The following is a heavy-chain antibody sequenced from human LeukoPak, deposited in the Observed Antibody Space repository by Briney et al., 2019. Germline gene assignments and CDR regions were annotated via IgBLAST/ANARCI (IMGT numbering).Heavy chain of an antibody. Sequence: SETLSLTCAVSGGSISSGGYYWSWIRQPPGKGLEWIGYIYHSGSTYYNPSLKSRVTISVVRSKNQFPLKLSSVTAADTAVYYCARSRYSYGYNWFDPWGQGTLVTVSS. V-gene: IGHV4-30-2*01. CDR3: ARSRYSYGYNWFDP. CDR2: IYHSGST. J-gene: IGHJ5*02. D-gene: IGHD5-18*01. CDR1: GGSISSGGYY.